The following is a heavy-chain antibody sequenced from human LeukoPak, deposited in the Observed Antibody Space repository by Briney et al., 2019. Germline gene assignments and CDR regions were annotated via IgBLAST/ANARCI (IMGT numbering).Heavy chain of an antibody. V-gene: IGHV4-61*01. Sequence: SETLSLTCTVSGGSISSSSYYWSWIRQPPGKGLEWIGYIYYSGSTNYNPSLKSRVTISVDTSKNQFSLKLSSVTAADTAVYYCARGVGAPIDYWGQGTLVTVSS. D-gene: IGHD1-26*01. J-gene: IGHJ4*02. CDR2: IYYSGST. CDR3: ARGVGAPIDY. CDR1: GGSISSSSYY.